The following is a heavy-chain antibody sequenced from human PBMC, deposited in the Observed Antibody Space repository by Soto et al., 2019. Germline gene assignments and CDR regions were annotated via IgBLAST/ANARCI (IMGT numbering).Heavy chain of an antibody. CDR3: ARDLYYYDILTGLYYYYGMDV. D-gene: IGHD3-9*01. V-gene: IGHV3-30-3*01. J-gene: IGHJ6*02. CDR2: ISYDGSNK. Sequence: GGSLRLSCAASGFTFSSYAMHWVRQAPGKGLEWVAVISYDGSNKYYADSVKGRFTISRDNSKNTLYLQMNSLRAEDTAVYYCARDLYYYDILTGLYYYYGMDVWGQGTTVTVSS. CDR1: GFTFSSYA.